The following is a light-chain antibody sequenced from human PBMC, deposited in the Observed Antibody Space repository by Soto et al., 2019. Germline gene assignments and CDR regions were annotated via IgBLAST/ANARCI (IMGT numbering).Light chain of an antibody. V-gene: IGLV2-8*01. Sequence: QSALTQPPSASGSPGQSVTISCTGTSRDVGGHDYVSWYQQHPGKAPKLMIYELNKRPSGVPDRFSGSKSGDTASLTVSGLQPEDEAHYYCSSYVTGNSLIFGGGTKLTVL. J-gene: IGLJ2*01. CDR1: SRDVGGHDY. CDR2: ELN. CDR3: SSYVTGNSLI.